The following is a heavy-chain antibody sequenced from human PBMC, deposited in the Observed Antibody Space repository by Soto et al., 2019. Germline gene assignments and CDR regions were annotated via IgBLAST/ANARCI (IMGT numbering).Heavy chain of an antibody. CDR3: ARAVMDYYDSSGYWGIWFDP. V-gene: IGHV1-18*04. CDR1: GYTXTSYG. J-gene: IGHJ5*02. D-gene: IGHD3-22*01. Sequence: SXKVSFKASGYTXTSYGMSLVRQAPGQGLEWMGWISAYNCNTNYAQKLQGRVTMTTDTSTRTAYMELRSLRSDDTAVYYCARAVMDYYDSSGYWGIWFDPWGQGTLGTVSS. CDR2: ISAYNCNT.